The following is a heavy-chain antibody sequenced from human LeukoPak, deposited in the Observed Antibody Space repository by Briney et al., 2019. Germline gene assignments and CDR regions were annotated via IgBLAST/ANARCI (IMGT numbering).Heavy chain of an antibody. J-gene: IGHJ4*02. CDR1: GYTFTSYY. V-gene: IGHV1-46*01. CDR3: ASEIAAAGTSVLAY. CDR2: INPSGGST. D-gene: IGHD6-13*01. Sequence: ASVKVSCKASGYTFTSYYMHRVRQAPGQGLEWMGIINPSGGSTSYAQKFQGRVTMTRDMSTSTVYMELSSLRSEDTAVYYCASEIAAAGTSVLAYWGQGTLVTVSS.